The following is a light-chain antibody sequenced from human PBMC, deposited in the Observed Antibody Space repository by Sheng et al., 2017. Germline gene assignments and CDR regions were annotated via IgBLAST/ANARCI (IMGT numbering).Light chain of an antibody. V-gene: IGLV1-51*02. CDR3: ATWDSSLTAGV. J-gene: IGLJ3*02. CDR2: ENN. CDR1: DSNIAINH. Sequence: QSVLTQPPSVSAAPGQKVSISCSGSDSNIAINHVSWYQQLPGTAPKLVISENNNRPSGVPDRFSGSKSGTSATLAITGLQTGDEADYFCATWDSSLTAGVFGGGTKLTVL.